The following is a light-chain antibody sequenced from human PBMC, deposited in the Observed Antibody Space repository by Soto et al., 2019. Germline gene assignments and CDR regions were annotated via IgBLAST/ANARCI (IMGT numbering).Light chain of an antibody. J-gene: IGKJ1*01. Sequence: IQLTQSPSFLSASVGDRVTITCRASQGISSYLAWYQQKPGKAPKLLIYAASTLQSGVPSRFSGSGSGTEFTLTISSLQPDDFATYYCQQYNSYSPTTFGQGTKVDI. CDR1: QGISSY. CDR3: QQYNSYSPTT. CDR2: AAS. V-gene: IGKV1-9*01.